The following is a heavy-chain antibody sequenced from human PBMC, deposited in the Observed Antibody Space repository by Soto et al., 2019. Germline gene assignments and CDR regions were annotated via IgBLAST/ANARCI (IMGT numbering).Heavy chain of an antibody. CDR1: GFSFTSFS. CDR2: ISDSTGTI. CDR3: ARGETYYDFWTGYYGDYFDF. Sequence: GGSLRLSCEVSGFSFTSFSMNWVRQAPGKGLEWVSYISDSTGTIYYVDSVKGRFTISRDNAKNSLYLQMSSLRDEDTAVYYGARGETYYDFWTGYYGDYFDFWGQGTLVTVSS. D-gene: IGHD3-3*01. J-gene: IGHJ4*02. V-gene: IGHV3-48*02.